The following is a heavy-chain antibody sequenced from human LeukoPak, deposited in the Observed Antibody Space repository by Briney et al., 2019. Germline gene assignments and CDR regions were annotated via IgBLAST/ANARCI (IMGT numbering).Heavy chain of an antibody. V-gene: IGHV3-23*01. CDR1: GFTFSTYT. CDR3: AIDPNWGTHS. J-gene: IGHJ4*02. D-gene: IGHD7-27*01. CDR2: IGSSGGGI. Sequence: PGGSLRLSCAASGFTFSTYTMYWVRHPPRKRLEWVSIIGSSGGGIHYADSVKGRFTISRDNSKNALYLQMNSLRVEDTAVYYCAIDPNWGTHSWGQGVLVTVSP.